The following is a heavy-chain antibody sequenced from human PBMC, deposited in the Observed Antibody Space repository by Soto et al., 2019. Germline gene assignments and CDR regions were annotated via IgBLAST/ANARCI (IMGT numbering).Heavy chain of an antibody. D-gene: IGHD3-10*01. CDR1: GGTFISYT. V-gene: IGHV1-69*02. J-gene: IGHJ4*02. CDR2: IIPILGIA. CDR3: ARAGVTMVRGSYFDY. Sequence: QVQLVQSGAEVKKPGSWVKVSCEASGGTFISYTINWVRQAPGQGLKWMGRIIPILGIANYAQKFQGRVTITSDKSTSTAYMELSSLRSEDTAVYYCARAGVTMVRGSYFDYWGQGTLVTVSS.